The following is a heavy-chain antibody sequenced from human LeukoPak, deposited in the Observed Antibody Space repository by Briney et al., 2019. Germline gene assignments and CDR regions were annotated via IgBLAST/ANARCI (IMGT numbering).Heavy chain of an antibody. Sequence: ASVKVSCKASGYTFTSYYMHWVRQAPGQGLEWMGIINPSGGSTSYAQKFQGRVTMTRDTSTSTVYMELSSLRSEDTAVYYCARESRPWNNYDFWSGPHRWFDPWGQGTLVTVSS. CDR1: GYTFTSYY. CDR3: ARESRPWNNYDFWSGPHRWFDP. D-gene: IGHD3-3*01. CDR2: INPSGGST. V-gene: IGHV1-46*01. J-gene: IGHJ5*02.